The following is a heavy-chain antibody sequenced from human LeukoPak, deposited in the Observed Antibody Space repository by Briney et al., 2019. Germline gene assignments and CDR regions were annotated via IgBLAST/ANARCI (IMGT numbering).Heavy chain of an antibody. CDR2: SSPTGDIT. CDR1: GGSFSGNY. J-gene: IGHJ5*02. CDR3: KARDDALEMGA. D-gene: IGHD1-1*01. V-gene: IGHV4-34*01. Sequence: PSETLSLTCAVYGGSFSGNYWTLIRQTPGRGLEWIGESSPTGDITGYNPSLKSRVTISVDTSKNQFSLKLSSVTAADTAVYYCKARDDALEMGAWGQGTLVTVSS.